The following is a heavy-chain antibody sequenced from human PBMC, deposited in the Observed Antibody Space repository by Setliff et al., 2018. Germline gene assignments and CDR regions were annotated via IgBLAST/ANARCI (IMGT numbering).Heavy chain of an antibody. D-gene: IGHD3-3*01. CDR2: IYTDGST. V-gene: IGHV4-61*02. J-gene: IGHJ6*03. CDR3: ARVTGFSCMDV. CDR1: GDSISRAKYY. Sequence: PSETLSLTCTVSGDSISRAKYYWSWIRQSAGKGLECLGRIYTDGSTKYNPSLNSRVTLLMDTAKNQISLRLSSVTAADTAVYFCARVTGFSCMDVWGKGTTVTVSS.